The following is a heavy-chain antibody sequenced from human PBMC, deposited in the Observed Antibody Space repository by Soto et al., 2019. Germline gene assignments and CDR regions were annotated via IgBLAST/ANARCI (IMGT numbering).Heavy chain of an antibody. CDR1: GGSISSSSYY. Sequence: NPSETLSLTCTVSGGSISSSSYYWGWIRQPPGKGLEWIGSIYYSGSTYYNPSLKSRVTISVDTSKNQFSLKLSSVTAADTAVYYCARHVTQIVGATRFDYWGQGTLVTVSS. V-gene: IGHV4-39*01. CDR3: ARHVTQIVGATRFDY. CDR2: IYYSGST. J-gene: IGHJ4*02. D-gene: IGHD1-26*01.